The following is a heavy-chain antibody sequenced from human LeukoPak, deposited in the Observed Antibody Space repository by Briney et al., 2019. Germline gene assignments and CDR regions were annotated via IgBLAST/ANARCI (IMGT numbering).Heavy chain of an antibody. D-gene: IGHD3-9*01. CDR2: ISAYNGNT. J-gene: IGHJ6*02. V-gene: IGHV1-18*01. Sequence: ASVKVSCKASGYTFTNYGISWVRQAPGQGLEWMGWISAYNGNTNYAQKLQGRVTMTTDTSTSTAYMELRSLRSDDTAVYYCANTYYDILTGYDYGMDVWGQGTTVTVSS. CDR1: GYTFTNYG. CDR3: ANTYYDILTGYDYGMDV.